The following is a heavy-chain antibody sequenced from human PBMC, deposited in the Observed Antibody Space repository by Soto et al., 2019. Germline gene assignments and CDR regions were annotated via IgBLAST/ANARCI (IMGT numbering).Heavy chain of an antibody. CDR2: ISYDGSNK. D-gene: IGHD3-9*01. J-gene: IGHJ4*02. CDR3: AKGLGDILTGYIFDY. V-gene: IGHV3-30*18. Sequence: GGSLRLSCAASGFTFSSYGMHWVRQAPGKGLEWVAVISYDGSNKYYADSVKGRFTISRDNSKNTLYLQMNSLRAEDTAVYYCAKGLGDILTGYIFDYWRQGTLVTVYS. CDR1: GFTFSSYG.